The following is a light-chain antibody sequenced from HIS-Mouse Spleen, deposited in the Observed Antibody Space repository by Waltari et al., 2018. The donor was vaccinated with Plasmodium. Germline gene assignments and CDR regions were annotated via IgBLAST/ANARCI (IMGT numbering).Light chain of an antibody. CDR1: SSDVGGYNY. V-gene: IGLV2-14*03. CDR3: SSYTSSSTWV. Sequence: QSALTQPASVSGSPGQSITISCTGTSSDVGGYNYVSWYQQHPGKAPKLMIYDVSNRPSVFSNRFSVSKSGNTASLTISGLQAEDEADYFCSSYTSSSTWVFGGGTKLTVL. CDR2: DVS. J-gene: IGLJ3*02.